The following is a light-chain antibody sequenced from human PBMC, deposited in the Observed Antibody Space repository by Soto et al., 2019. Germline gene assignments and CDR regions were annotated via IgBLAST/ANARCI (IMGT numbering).Light chain of an antibody. Sequence: DIQMTQSPSSLSASIGYLVSIACPASHSIYRYLNWYQQEPGKAPKLLIYAASSLQSGVPSRFSGSGSGTDFTLTIGSLQPEDFTTYYCQQNYNTLITFGQGTRLEIK. CDR1: HSIYRY. CDR2: AAS. J-gene: IGKJ5*01. V-gene: IGKV1-39*01. CDR3: QQNYNTLIT.